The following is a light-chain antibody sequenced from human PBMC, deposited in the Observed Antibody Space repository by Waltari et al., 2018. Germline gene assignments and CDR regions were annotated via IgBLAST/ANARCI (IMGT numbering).Light chain of an antibody. CDR3: MQSLRALWT. J-gene: IGKJ1*01. Sequence: DIVVTQSPLSLPVTPGEPASISCRPSQSLLHSNGYNYWDWYLQKPGQAPQLLIYLGSNRASGVPDRFSGSGSGTDFTLKISRVEAEDVGVYYCMQSLRALWTFGQGTKVEIK. CDR1: QSLLHSNGYNY. V-gene: IGKV2-28*01. CDR2: LGS.